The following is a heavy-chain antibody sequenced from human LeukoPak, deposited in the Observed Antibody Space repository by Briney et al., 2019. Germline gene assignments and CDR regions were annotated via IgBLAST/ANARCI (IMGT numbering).Heavy chain of an antibody. CDR1: GFTFSSYW. J-gene: IGHJ3*02. Sequence: PGGSLRLSCAASGFTFSSYWMSWVRQAPGKGLEWVANIKQDGSEKYYVDSVKGRFTISRDNAKNSLYLQMNSLRAEDTAVYYCARGRYDFWSGYPHPDAFDIWGQGTMVTVSS. V-gene: IGHV3-7*01. D-gene: IGHD3-3*01. CDR2: IKQDGSEK. CDR3: ARGRYDFWSGYPHPDAFDI.